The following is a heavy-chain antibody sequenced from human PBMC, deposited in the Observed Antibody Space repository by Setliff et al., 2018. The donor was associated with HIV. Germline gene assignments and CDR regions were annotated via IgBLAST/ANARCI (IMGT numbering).Heavy chain of an antibody. J-gene: IGHJ5*02. CDR1: GYNFENYA. CDR2: INANSGSP. V-gene: IGHV7-4-1*02. D-gene: IGHD4-17*01. CDR3: ARGLYGDYGGDLNWLDP. Sequence: ASVKVSCKTSGYNFENYAINWVRQAPGQGLEWMGWINANSGSPTYAQAFTGRFLFSVDTVVATAYLRINNLKTEDTAVYYCARGLYGDYGGDLNWLDPWGHGTQVTVSS.